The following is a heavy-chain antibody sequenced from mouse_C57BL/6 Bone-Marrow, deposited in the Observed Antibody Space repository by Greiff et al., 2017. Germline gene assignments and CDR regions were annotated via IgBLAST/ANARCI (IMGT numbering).Heavy chain of an antibody. CDR3: GTDYGSSYNY. J-gene: IGHJ2*01. Sequence: VQLQQPGAELVKPGASVKLSCKASGYTFTSYWMHWVKQRPGQGLEWIGMIHPNSGSTNYNEKFKSKATLTVDKSSSTAYMQLSSLTSEDSAVYYCGTDYGSSYNYGGQGTTLTVSS. D-gene: IGHD1-1*01. V-gene: IGHV1-64*01. CDR2: IHPNSGST. CDR1: GYTFTSYW.